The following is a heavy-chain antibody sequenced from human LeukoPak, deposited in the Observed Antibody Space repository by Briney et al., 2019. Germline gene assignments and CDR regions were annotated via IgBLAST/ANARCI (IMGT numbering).Heavy chain of an antibody. CDR2: MNPDIGNT. CDR3: ASSSSEGYFDN. V-gene: IGHV1-8*01. CDR1: GYTFSSYN. J-gene: IGHJ4*02. D-gene: IGHD6-6*01. Sequence: ASVKVSCKASGYTFSSYNINWVRQATGQGLEWMGWMNPDIGNTAYARKFQGRVTMTRNTSISTAYMELSSLRSEDTGVYYCASSSSEGYFDNWGQGTLVTVSS.